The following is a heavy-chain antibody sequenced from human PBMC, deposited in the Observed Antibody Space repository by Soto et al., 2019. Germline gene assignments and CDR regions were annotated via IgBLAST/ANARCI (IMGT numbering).Heavy chain of an antibody. D-gene: IGHD2-2*01. Sequence: GGSLRLSCAASRFTFSSYAMSWVRQAPGKGLEWVSAISGSGGSTYYADSVKGRFTISRDNSKNTLYLQMNSLRAEDTAVYYCAKVYDRKIVVVPAALLDVWGKGTTVTVSS. J-gene: IGHJ6*04. CDR3: AKVYDRKIVVVPAALLDV. CDR1: RFTFSSYA. V-gene: IGHV3-23*01. CDR2: ISGSGGST.